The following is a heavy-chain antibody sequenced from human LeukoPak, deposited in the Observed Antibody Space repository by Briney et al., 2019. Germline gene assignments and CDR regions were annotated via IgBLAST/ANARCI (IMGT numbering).Heavy chain of an antibody. V-gene: IGHV4-59*01. J-gene: IGHJ3*02. D-gene: IGHD1-26*01. Sequence: SETLSLTCTVSGGSISSYYWSWIRQPPGKGLEWIGYIYYSGSTNYNPSLKSRVTISVDTSKNQFSLKLSSVTAADTAVYYCASDGGSYYAFDIWGQGTMVTVSS. CDR2: IYYSGST. CDR1: GGSISSYY. CDR3: ASDGGSYYAFDI.